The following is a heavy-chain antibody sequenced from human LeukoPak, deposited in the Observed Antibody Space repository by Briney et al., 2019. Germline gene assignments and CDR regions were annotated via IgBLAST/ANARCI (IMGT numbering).Heavy chain of an antibody. Sequence: GGSLRLSCAASGFTFSTYAMNWVRQAPGKGLEWVSVISGSGGTIYYADSVKGRFTISRDNSRNTVYLQMNSLRAEDTAVYYCASKSRGNFPFDYWGQGTLVTVFS. D-gene: IGHD4-23*01. CDR1: GFTFSTYA. CDR3: ASKSRGNFPFDY. CDR2: ISGSGGTI. J-gene: IGHJ4*02. V-gene: IGHV3-23*01.